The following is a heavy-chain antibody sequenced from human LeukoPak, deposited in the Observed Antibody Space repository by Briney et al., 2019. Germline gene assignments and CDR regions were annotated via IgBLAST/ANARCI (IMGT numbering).Heavy chain of an antibody. CDR1: GFTFSNYA. Sequence: PGGSLTLSCVASGFTFSNYAMSWVRQAPGKGLEYVSPISASGLSTYYTDSVRGRFTNSRDNSENTLYLQMHSLRAEDTAVYYCAKETSITGAGDFWGQGALVTVSS. V-gene: IGHV3-23*01. CDR2: ISASGLST. D-gene: IGHD1-20*01. CDR3: AKETSITGAGDF. J-gene: IGHJ4*02.